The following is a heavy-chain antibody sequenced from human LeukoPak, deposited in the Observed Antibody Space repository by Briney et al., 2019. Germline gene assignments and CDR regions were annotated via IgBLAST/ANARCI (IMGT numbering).Heavy chain of an antibody. CDR1: GYTFTSYD. CDR3: ARGIIAARPDY. J-gene: IGHJ4*02. CDR2: MNPNSGNT. V-gene: IGHV1-8*03. Sequence: AASVKVSCKASGYTFTSYDINWVRQAAGQGLEWMGWMNPNSGNTGYAQKFQGRVTITRNTSISTAYMELSSLRSEDTAVYYCARGIIAARPDYWGQGTLVTVSS. D-gene: IGHD6-6*01.